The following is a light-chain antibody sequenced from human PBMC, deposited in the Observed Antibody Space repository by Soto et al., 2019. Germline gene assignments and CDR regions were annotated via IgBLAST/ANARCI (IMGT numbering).Light chain of an antibody. J-gene: IGKJ1*01. V-gene: IGKV1-17*03. CDR2: AAS. Sequence: DIQMTQSPSAMSAFVGDRVTITCRASQANSKELVWLQQKPGKVPTRLIYAASSLQSGCQPRLSGSGSGTEFTLTISSLQPEDSATYYCLQHNGYPWSFGQGAKV. CDR3: LQHNGYPWS. CDR1: QANSKE.